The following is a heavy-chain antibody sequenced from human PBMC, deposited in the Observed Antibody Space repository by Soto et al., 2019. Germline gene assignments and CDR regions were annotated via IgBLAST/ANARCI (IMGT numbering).Heavy chain of an antibody. J-gene: IGHJ3*02. CDR1: GFTFSSYW. D-gene: IGHD3-3*01. CDR2: INSDGSST. CDR3: ARVDYDFWSGYYGGGAFDI. Sequence: EVQLVESGGGLVQPGGSLRLSCAASGFTFSSYWMHWVRQAPGKGLVWVSRINSDGSSTSYADSVKGRFTISRDNAKNTLYLQMNSLRAEDTAVDYCARVDYDFWSGYYGGGAFDIWGQGTMVTVSS. V-gene: IGHV3-74*01.